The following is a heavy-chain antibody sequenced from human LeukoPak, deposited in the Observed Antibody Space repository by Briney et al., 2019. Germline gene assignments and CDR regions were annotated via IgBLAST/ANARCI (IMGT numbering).Heavy chain of an antibody. D-gene: IGHD6-19*01. CDR2: IYPGDSDT. V-gene: IGHV5-51*01. J-gene: IGHJ5*02. Sequence: IYPGDSDTRYSPSFQGQVTISADKSISTAYLQWSSLRASDTAMYYCARQVAVAGTGWFDPWGQGTLVTVSS. CDR3: ARQVAVAGTGWFDP.